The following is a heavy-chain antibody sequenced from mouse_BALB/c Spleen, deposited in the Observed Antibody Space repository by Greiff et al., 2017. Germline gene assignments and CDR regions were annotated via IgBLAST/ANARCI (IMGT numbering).Heavy chain of an antibody. Sequence: QVQLKESGAELARPGASVKMSCKASGYTFTSYTMHWVKQRPGQGLEWIGYINPSSGYTNYNQKFKDKATLTADKSSSTAYMQLSSLTSEDSAVYYCARILRLYYFDYWGQGTTLTVSS. CDR3: ARILRLYYFDY. V-gene: IGHV1-4*01. D-gene: IGHD1-1*01. CDR1: GYTFTSYT. J-gene: IGHJ2*01. CDR2: INPSSGYT.